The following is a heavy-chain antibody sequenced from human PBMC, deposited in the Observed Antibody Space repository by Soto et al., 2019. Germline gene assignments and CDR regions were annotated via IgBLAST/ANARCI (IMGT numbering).Heavy chain of an antibody. CDR3: AKPRHHYDPKHALDI. Sequence: ETLSLTCTVSVTSISIYYWSWVGQAPGKGLECVSAISGSGGSIYYADFVKGRFTISRDNSKNTLYLQMNSLRAEDTAVYYCAKPRHHYDPKHALDIWGQGTMVTVSS. CDR1: VTSISIYY. J-gene: IGHJ3*02. D-gene: IGHD3-22*01. V-gene: IGHV3-23*01. CDR2: ISGSGGSI.